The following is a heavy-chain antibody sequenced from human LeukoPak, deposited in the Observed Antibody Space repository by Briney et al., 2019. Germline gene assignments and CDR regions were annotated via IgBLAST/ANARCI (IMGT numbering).Heavy chain of an antibody. D-gene: IGHD2-2*01. J-gene: IGHJ5*02. CDR3: ARGIVVVPAAPRYTIDP. V-gene: IGHV7-4-1*02. CDR2: INTNTGNP. Sequence: ASVKVSCKASGYTFTSYAMNWVRQAPGQGLEWMGWINTNTGNPTYAQGFTGRFVFSLDTSVSTAYPQISSLKAEDTAVYYCARGIVVVPAAPRYTIDPWGQGTLVTVSS. CDR1: GYTFTSYA.